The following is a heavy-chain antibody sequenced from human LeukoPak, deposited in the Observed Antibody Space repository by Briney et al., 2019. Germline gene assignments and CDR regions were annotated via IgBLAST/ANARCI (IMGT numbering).Heavy chain of an antibody. V-gene: IGHV3-11*01. CDR2: ISSSGSTI. CDR3: ARDEYYYDSSGLGY. J-gene: IGHJ4*02. Sequence: PGGSLRLSCAASGFTFSDYYMSWIRQAPGKGLEWVSYISSSGSTIYYADSVKGRFTISRDNAKNSLYLQMNSLRAEDTAVHYCARDEYYYDSSGLGYWGQGTLVTVSS. CDR1: GFTFSDYY. D-gene: IGHD3-22*01.